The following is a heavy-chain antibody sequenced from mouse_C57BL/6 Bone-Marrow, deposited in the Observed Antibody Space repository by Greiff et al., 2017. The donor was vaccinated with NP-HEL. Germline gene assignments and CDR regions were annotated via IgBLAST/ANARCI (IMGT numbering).Heavy chain of an antibody. Sequence: VQLQQSGAELVRPGTSVKMSCKASGYTFTNYWIGWAKQRPGHGLEWIGDIYPGGGYTNYNEKFKGKATLTADKSSSTAYMQFSSLTSEDSAIYYCARKDGSLYWYFDFWGTVTPFPFSS. CDR3: ARKDGSLYWYFDF. CDR1: GYTFTNYW. J-gene: IGHJ1*03. V-gene: IGHV1-63*01. D-gene: IGHD1-1*01. CDR2: IYPGGGYT.